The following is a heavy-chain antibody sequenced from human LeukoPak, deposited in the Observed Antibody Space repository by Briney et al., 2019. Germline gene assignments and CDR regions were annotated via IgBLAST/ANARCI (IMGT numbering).Heavy chain of an antibody. D-gene: IGHD1-26*01. CDR2: TYYRSKWYS. V-gene: IGHV6-1*01. CDR3: ARDPGWEILHAFDI. J-gene: IGHJ3*02. CDR1: GDSVSSNSAS. Sequence: SQTLSLTCAISGDSVSSNSASRNWIRQSPWRGLEWLGRTYYRSKWYSEYAGSVKGRITINADTSKNQFSLQLYSVTPDDTAVYYCARDPGWEILHAFDIWGQGTIVTVSS.